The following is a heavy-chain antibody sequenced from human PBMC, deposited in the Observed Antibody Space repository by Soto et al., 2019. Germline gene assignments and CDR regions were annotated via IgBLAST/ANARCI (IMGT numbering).Heavy chain of an antibody. J-gene: IGHJ4*02. Sequence: ASVKVSFKASGYTFTSYGISWVRQAPGQGLEWMGWISAYNGNTNYAQKLQGRVTMTTDTSTSTAYMELRSLRSDDTAVYYCARAIFGVVIVYFDYWGQGTLVTVSS. CDR1: GYTFTSYG. D-gene: IGHD3-3*01. V-gene: IGHV1-18*01. CDR2: ISAYNGNT. CDR3: ARAIFGVVIVYFDY.